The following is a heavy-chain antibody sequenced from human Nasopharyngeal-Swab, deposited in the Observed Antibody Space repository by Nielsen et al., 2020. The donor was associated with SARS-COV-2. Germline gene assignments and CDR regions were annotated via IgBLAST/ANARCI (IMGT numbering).Heavy chain of an antibody. CDR3: AGSLLWFGESPGY. J-gene: IGHJ4*02. D-gene: IGHD3-10*01. CDR1: GFTFSSYA. Sequence: GESLKISCAASGFTFSSYAMHWVRQAPGKGLEWVAVISYDGSNKYYADSVKGRFTISRDNSKNTLYLQMNSLRAEDTAVYYCAGSLLWFGESPGYWGQGTLVTVSS. CDR2: ISYDGSNK. V-gene: IGHV3-30*04.